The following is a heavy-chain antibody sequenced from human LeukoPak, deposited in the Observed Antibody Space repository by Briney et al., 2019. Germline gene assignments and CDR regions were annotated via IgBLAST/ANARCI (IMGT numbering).Heavy chain of an antibody. CDR3: ARDVEQWPKHYYYYGMDV. V-gene: IGHV1-2*02. CDR2: INPNSGGT. CDR1: GYTFTGYY. D-gene: IGHD6-19*01. J-gene: IGHJ6*02. Sequence: GASVKVSCKASGYTFTGYYMHWVRQAPGQGLEWMGWINPNSGGTNYAQKFQGRVTMTRDTPISTAYMELSRLRSDDTAVYYCARDVEQWPKHYYYYGMDVWGQGTTVTVSS.